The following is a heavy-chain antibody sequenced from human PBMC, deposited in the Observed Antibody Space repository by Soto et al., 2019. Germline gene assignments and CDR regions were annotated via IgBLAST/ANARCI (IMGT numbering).Heavy chain of an antibody. CDR3: AKSLCGSGILTPRVDF. D-gene: IGHD3-10*01. Sequence: EVQLLDSGGGLVQPGGSLRLSCAASGFTFNNYAMTWVRQAPGKGLEWVSAISGGGDTTYYADSVKGRFNVSRDGSKNTLCLQISSLKAQDTTLYYCAKSLCGSGILTPRVDFWGQGTLVTVSS. CDR2: ISGGGDTT. V-gene: IGHV3-23*01. CDR1: GFTFNNYA. J-gene: IGHJ4*02.